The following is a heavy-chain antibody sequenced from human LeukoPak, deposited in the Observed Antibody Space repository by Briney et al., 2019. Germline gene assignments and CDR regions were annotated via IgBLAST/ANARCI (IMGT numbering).Heavy chain of an antibody. CDR1: GGSFSGYY. Sequence: PSETLSLTCAVYGGSFSGYYWSWIRQPPGKGLEWIGEINHSGSTNYNPSLKSRVTISVDTSKNQFSLKLSSVTAADTAVYYCARGVRPTHMNRFDPWGQGTLVTVSS. CDR2: INHSGST. D-gene: IGHD3-10*01. CDR3: ARGVRPTHMNRFDP. J-gene: IGHJ5*02. V-gene: IGHV4-34*01.